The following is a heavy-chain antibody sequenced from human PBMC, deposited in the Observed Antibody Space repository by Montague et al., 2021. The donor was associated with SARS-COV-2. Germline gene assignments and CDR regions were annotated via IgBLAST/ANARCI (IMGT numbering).Heavy chain of an antibody. J-gene: IGHJ4*02. D-gene: IGHD3-22*01. V-gene: IGHV3-53*01. CDR1: GFSVSHNF. Sequence: SLRLSCAASGFSVSHNFMTWVRQAPGKGLEWVSLTYSGGSEDYADSVKGRFTISRDSSRNTLYLQMNSLRAEDTAVYYCARKTDSSGYGDFWGQGTLVTVSS. CDR3: ARKTDSSGYGDF. CDR2: TYSGGSE.